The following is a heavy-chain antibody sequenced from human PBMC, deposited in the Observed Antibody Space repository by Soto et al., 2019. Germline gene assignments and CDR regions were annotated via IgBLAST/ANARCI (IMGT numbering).Heavy chain of an antibody. CDR2: IYYSGIT. CDR3: GRQIYDHDYVWGSYRYYPNYFDY. D-gene: IGHD3-16*02. J-gene: IGHJ4*02. Sequence: SETLSLTCTVSGGSISSNNFYWGWIRQPPGKGLEWIGSIYYSGITYYNLSLKIRVTISVDTSKNQVSLKLSSVTAAETVVYYCGRQIYDHDYVWGSYRYYPNYFDYWGQGILVTVS. V-gene: IGHV4-39*01. CDR1: GGSISSNNFY.